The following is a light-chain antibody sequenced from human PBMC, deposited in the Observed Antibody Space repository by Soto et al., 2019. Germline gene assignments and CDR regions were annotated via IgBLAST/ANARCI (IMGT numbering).Light chain of an antibody. Sequence: DIVLTQSPLSLPVTPGEPASISCRSSQSLPQRDGNNHLDWYLQKPGQSPQLLISLASNRASGVPERFSGGGTGTDFTLKISRVETEDVGIYYCMQLLQTPWTFGQGTKVDIK. J-gene: IGKJ1*01. CDR2: LAS. V-gene: IGKV2-28*01. CDR1: QSLPQRDGNNH. CDR3: MQLLQTPWT.